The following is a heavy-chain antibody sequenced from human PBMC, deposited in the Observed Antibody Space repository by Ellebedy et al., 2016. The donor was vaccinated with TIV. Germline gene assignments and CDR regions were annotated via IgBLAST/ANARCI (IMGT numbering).Heavy chain of an antibody. CDR3: ARDRARGDWFDP. CDR2: ISAYNGNT. J-gene: IGHJ5*02. Sequence: ASVKVSXXASGYTFTSYGIIWVRQAPGQGLEWMGWISAYNGNTNYAQKLQGRVTMTTDTSTSTAYMELRSLRSDDTAVYYSARDRARGDWFDPWGQGNLVTVSS. D-gene: IGHD3-10*01. CDR1: GYTFTSYG. V-gene: IGHV1-18*04.